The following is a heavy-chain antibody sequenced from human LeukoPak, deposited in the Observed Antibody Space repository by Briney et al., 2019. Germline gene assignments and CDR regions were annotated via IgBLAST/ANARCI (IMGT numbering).Heavy chain of an antibody. V-gene: IGHV4-59*08. Sequence: MSSETLSLTCTVSGGSISSYYWSWIRQPPGKGLEWIGYISDIGSINYNPSLKSRVTISLDTSKNQFSLKLSSVTAADTAVYYCAGHHPRNTVDFWGQGTLVTVSS. CDR3: AGHHPRNTVDF. CDR1: GGSISSYY. J-gene: IGHJ4*02. CDR2: ISDIGSI. D-gene: IGHD2/OR15-2a*01.